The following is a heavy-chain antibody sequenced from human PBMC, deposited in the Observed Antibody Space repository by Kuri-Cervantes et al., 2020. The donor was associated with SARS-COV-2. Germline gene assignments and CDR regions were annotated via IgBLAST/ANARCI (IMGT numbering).Heavy chain of an antibody. J-gene: IGHJ5*02. CDR2: IYHSGST. D-gene: IGHD1-1*01. CDR3: ARSVEAGTTLDWFDP. Sequence: GSLRLSCGVSGYSISSGYYWGWIRQPPGKGLEWIGSIYHSGSTYYNPSLKSRVTISVDTSKNQFSLKLSSVTAADTAVYYCARSVEAGTTLDWFDPWGQGTLVTVSS. CDR1: GYSISSGYY. V-gene: IGHV4-38-2*01.